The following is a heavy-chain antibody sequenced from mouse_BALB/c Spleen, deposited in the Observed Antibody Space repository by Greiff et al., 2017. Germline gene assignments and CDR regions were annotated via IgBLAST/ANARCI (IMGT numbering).Heavy chain of an antibody. Sequence: QVQLKQSGPGLVAPSQSLSITCTVSGFSLTDYGVSWIRQPPGKGLEWLGVIWGGGSTYYNSALKSRLSISKDNSKSQVFLKMNSLQTDDTAMYYCAKHYYGSSYSYAMDYWGQGTSVTVSS. CDR2: IWGGGST. D-gene: IGHD1-1*01. V-gene: IGHV2-6-5*01. CDR1: GFSLTDYG. CDR3: AKHYYGSSYSYAMDY. J-gene: IGHJ4*01.